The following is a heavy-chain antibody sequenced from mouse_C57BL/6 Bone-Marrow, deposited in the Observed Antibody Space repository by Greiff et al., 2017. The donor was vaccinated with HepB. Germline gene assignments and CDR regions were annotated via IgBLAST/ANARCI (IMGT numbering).Heavy chain of an antibody. CDR3: AIYSNYVPY. CDR2: ISSGSSTI. CDR1: GFTFSDYG. Sequence: EVKVVESGGGLVKPGGSLKLSCAASGFTFSDYGMHWVRQAPEKGLEWVAYISSGSSTIYYEDTVKGRFTISRDNAKNTLFLQMTSLRSEDTAMYYCAIYSNYVPYWGQGTLVTVSA. D-gene: IGHD2-5*01. J-gene: IGHJ3*01. V-gene: IGHV5-17*01.